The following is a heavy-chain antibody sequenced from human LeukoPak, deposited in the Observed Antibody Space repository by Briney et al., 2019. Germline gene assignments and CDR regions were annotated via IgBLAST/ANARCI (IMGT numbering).Heavy chain of an antibody. D-gene: IGHD4-23*01. CDR2: ISYDGSNK. CDR1: GFTFSSYA. V-gene: IGHV3-30*04. CDR3: ARDDGGNFNDAFDI. J-gene: IGHJ3*02. Sequence: GGSLRLSCAASGFTFSSYAMHWVRQAPGKGLEWVAVISYDGSNKYYADSVKGRFTISRDNSKNTLYLQMNSLRAEDTAVYYCARDDGGNFNDAFDIWGQGTLVTVSS.